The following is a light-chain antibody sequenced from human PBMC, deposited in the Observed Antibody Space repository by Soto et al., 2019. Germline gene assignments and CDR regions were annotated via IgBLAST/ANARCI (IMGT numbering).Light chain of an antibody. V-gene: IGKV1-39*01. Sequence: DIQITHSPSSRSASVGDTVTITCLASQSISTYLSWYQQKPGKAPKLLIYAASSLQSGVPSRFSGSRSGPDFTLTISSLQPEDFATYYCQQSYSSPPKFGQGTKVDIK. J-gene: IGKJ1*01. CDR2: AAS. CDR1: QSISTY. CDR3: QQSYSSPPK.